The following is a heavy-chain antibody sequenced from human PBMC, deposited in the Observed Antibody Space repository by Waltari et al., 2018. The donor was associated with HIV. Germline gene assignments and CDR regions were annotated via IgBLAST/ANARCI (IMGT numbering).Heavy chain of an antibody. CDR2: IYYSGRT. V-gene: IGHV4-31*03. D-gene: IGHD2-2*01. CDR1: GGSISSGGYY. J-gene: IGHJ5*02. CDR3: ARVTIVPAAIQPNWFDP. Sequence: QVQLQESGPGLVKPSQTLSLTCTVSGGSISSGGYYWSWIRQHPGKGLEWIGYIYYSGRTNYNPSLKSRVTISVDTSKNQFSLKLSSVTAAYTAVYYCARVTIVPAAIQPNWFDPWGQGTLVTVSS.